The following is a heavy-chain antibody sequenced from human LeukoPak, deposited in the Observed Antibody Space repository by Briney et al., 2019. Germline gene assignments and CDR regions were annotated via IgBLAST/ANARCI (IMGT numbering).Heavy chain of an antibody. CDR2: INSDGSST. Sequence: PGGSLRLSCAASGFTFSSYWMHWVRQAPGKGLVWVSRINSDGSSTSYADSVKGRFTISRDNAKNTLYVQMNSLRAEDTAVYYCARGTPRYYGDFSYWGQGTLVTVSS. D-gene: IGHD4-17*01. CDR1: GFTFSSYW. CDR3: ARGTPRYYGDFSY. V-gene: IGHV3-74*01. J-gene: IGHJ4*02.